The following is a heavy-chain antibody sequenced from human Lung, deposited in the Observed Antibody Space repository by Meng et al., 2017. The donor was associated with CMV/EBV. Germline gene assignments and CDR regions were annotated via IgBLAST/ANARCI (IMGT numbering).Heavy chain of an antibody. J-gene: IGHJ5*02. D-gene: IGHD1-26*01. CDR2: IRSKANSYAT. Sequence: LTCSGSGRHWVRQAYGEGLEWVGRIRSKANSYATAYAAAVKGRFTISRDDSKNTAYLQMNSLKTEDTAVYYCTRPGWERSTGVWFDPWGQGTLVTVSS. CDR1: LTCSGSG. CDR3: TRPGWERSTGVWFDP. V-gene: IGHV3-73*01.